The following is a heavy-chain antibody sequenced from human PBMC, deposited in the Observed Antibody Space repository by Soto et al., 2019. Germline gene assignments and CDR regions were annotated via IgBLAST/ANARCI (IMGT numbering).Heavy chain of an antibody. Sequence: ASVKVSCKASGYTFTGYYMHWVRQAPGQGLEWMGWINPNSGGTNYAQKFQGRVTMTRDTSISTAYMELGSLRSEDTAVYYCARSVTTYHWYFDLWGRGTLVTVSS. CDR1: GYTFTGYY. CDR3: ARSVTTYHWYFDL. D-gene: IGHD4-17*01. J-gene: IGHJ2*01. CDR2: INPNSGGT. V-gene: IGHV1-2*02.